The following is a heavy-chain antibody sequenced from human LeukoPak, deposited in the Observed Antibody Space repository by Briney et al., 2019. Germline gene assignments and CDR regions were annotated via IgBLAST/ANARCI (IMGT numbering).Heavy chain of an antibody. D-gene: IGHD2-2*02. CDR2: IYPGDSDT. CDR1: GYSFTSYW. Sequence: GESLKISCKGSGYSFTSYWIGWVRQMPGKGLEWMGIIYPGDSDTRYSPSFQGQVTISADKSISTAYLQWSSLKASDTAMYYCAGQIPESDSADAFDIWGQGTMVTVSS. J-gene: IGHJ3*02. V-gene: IGHV5-51*01. CDR3: AGQIPESDSADAFDI.